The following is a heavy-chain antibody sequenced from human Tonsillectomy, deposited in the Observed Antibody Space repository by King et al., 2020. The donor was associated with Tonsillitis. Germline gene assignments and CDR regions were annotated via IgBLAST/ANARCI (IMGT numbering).Heavy chain of an antibody. J-gene: IGHJ5*02. CDR1: GFTFSSYW. V-gene: IGHV3-74*01. D-gene: IGHD5-18*01. Sequence: HLVDSVGGFVPPGGSLRLSCAGSGFTFSSYWMHWVRQAPGKGLVWVSRINSDGSTTSNADSVKGRFTISRDNAKNTLYLQMNSLRAEDTAVYYCTRGGSGFSYHWGQGTLVTVSS. CDR2: INSDGSTT. CDR3: TRGGSGFSYH.